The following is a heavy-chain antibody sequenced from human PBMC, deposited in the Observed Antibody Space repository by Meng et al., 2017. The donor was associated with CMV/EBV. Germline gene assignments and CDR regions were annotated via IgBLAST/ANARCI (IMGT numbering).Heavy chain of an antibody. CDR3: ARDPIPPSHFDY. J-gene: IGHJ4*02. V-gene: IGHV3-7*01. D-gene: IGHD2-21*01. Sequence: GGSLRLSCAASGFTVSSNYMSWVRQAPGKGLEWVANIKQDGSEKYYVDSVKGRFTISRDNAKNSLYLQMNSLRAADTAVYYCARDPIPPSHFDYWGQGTLVTVSS. CDR2: IKQDGSEK. CDR1: GFTVSSNY.